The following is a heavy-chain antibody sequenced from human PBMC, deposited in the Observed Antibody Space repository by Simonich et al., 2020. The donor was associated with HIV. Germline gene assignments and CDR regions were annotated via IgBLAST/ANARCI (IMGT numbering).Heavy chain of an antibody. D-gene: IGHD6-13*01. CDR1: GGSFSGYY. V-gene: IGHV4-34*01. J-gene: IGHJ4*02. Sequence: QVQLQQWGAGLLKPSETLSLTCAVYGGSFSGYYWGWIRQSPGKGLEWIGEITYSGSTNYKPSLKSRFTISGDTSKKQCSLKLNSVTVADTAVYYCARETPSSGGYSKDYFDYWGQGTLVTVSS. CDR2: ITYSGST. CDR3: ARETPSSGGYSKDYFDY.